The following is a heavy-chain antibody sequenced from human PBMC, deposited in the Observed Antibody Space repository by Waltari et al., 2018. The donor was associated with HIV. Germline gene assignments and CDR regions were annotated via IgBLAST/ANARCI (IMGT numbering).Heavy chain of an antibody. J-gene: IGHJ6*02. Sequence: EVQLVESGGGLIEPGGSLRVSCAASGLPISSHYMSWVRQAPGKGLEWVSVIYSGGSRYYADSVKGRFIISRDNSKNTVSLHMNSLRAEDTAVYYCARDPRSSGYYGMDVWGQGIKVTVSS. D-gene: IGHD1-26*01. CDR1: GLPISSHY. CDR2: IYSGGSR. CDR3: ARDPRSSGYYGMDV. V-gene: IGHV3-53*01.